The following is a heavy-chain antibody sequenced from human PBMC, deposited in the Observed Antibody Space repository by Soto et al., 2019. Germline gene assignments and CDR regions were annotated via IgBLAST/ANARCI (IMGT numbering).Heavy chain of an antibody. CDR1: RHTFSDHY. J-gene: IGHJ4*02. V-gene: IGHV3-72*01. Sequence: LRLSCAGPRHTFSDHYIDWVRQAPGKDLEWVGRSRDKAQGYSTAYAASVKGRFTTSRDESKNGVYLQMNSLKTEVTAVEYCVRAAYCSDTSGYTRYFDFWGQGTLGTGSS. D-gene: IGHD3-22*01. CDR3: VRAAYCSDTSGYTRYFDF. CDR2: SRDKAQGYST.